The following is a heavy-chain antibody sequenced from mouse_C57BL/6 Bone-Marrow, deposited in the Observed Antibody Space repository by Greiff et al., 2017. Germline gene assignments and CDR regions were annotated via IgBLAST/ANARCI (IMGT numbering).Heavy chain of an antibody. J-gene: IGHJ3*01. CDR3: ARDNFWFAY. CDR1: GFTFSSYA. CDR2: ISGGGSYT. V-gene: IGHV5-4*01. D-gene: IGHD1-3*01. Sequence: EVMLVESGGGLVKPGGSLKLSCAASGFTFSSYAMSWVRQTPEKRLEWVATISGGGSYTYYPANVKGRFTISRDNAKNNLYLQMRHLKSEDTAMYYCARDNFWFAYWGQGTLVTVSA.